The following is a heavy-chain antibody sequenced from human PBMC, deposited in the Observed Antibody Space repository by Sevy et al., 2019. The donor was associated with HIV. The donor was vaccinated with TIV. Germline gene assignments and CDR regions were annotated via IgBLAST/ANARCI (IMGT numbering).Heavy chain of an antibody. J-gene: IGHJ4*02. CDR3: VRAIQSEGSF. CDR2: IKEDDTVK. D-gene: IGHD2-21*01. V-gene: IGHV3-7*04. CDR1: GFSLESYW. Sequence: GGSLRLSCVASGFSLESYWMNWVRQAPGKPLEWVANIKEDDTVKYYGESVKGRFTISRANGRNLVYLLMNNLKVEDTALYYCVRAIQSEGSFWGQGTRVTVSS.